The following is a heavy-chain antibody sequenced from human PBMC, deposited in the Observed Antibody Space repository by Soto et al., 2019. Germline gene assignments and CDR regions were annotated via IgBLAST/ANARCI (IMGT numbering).Heavy chain of an antibody. D-gene: IGHD3-9*01. CDR3: ARDLFRGPLILTLSVFDP. CDR2: ISAYNGNT. Sequence: QVQLVQSGAEVKKPGASVKVSCKASGYTFTSYGISWVRQAPGQGLEWMGWISAYNGNTNYAQKLQGRVTMTTDTSTSTAYMELRSLRSDDTAVYYCARDLFRGPLILTLSVFDPWGQGTLVTVSS. J-gene: IGHJ5*02. V-gene: IGHV1-18*01. CDR1: GYTFTSYG.